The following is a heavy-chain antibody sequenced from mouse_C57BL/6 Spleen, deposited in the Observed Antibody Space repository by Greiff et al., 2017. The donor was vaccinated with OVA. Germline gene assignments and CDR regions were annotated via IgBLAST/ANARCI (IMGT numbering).Heavy chain of an antibody. J-gene: IGHJ2*01. Sequence: VQLQQSGPELVKPGASVKISCKASGSTFTYYYIPFLPPRHLPRLSWIGDINPNNGGTSYNQKFKGKATLTVDKSSSTAYMELRSLTSKDSAVYYCARWLLTNCDYWGQGTTLTVAS. CDR2: INPNNGGT. D-gene: IGHD2-3*01. V-gene: IGHV1-26*01. CDR1: GSTFTYYY. CDR3: ARWLLTNCDY.